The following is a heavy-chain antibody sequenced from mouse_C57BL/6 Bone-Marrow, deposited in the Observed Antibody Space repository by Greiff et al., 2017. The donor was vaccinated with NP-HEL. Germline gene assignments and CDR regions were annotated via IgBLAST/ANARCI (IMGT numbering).Heavy chain of an antibody. D-gene: IGHD1-1*02. CDR3: SRGVAHWCFDV. CDR2: FHPYNDDT. J-gene: IGHJ1*03. Sequence: QVQLQQSGAELVKPGASVKMSCKASGYTFTTYPIEWMKQNHGKSLEWIGNFHPYNDDTKYNEKFKGKATLTVEKSSSTVYLSLRRITYDDSTVYYCSRGVAHWCFDVWGTGTTVTVSS. CDR1: GYTFTTYP. V-gene: IGHV1-47*01.